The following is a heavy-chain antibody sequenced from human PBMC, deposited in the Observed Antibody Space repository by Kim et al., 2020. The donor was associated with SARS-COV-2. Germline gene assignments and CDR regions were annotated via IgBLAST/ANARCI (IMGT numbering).Heavy chain of an antibody. V-gene: IGHV4-31*03. J-gene: IGHJ2*01. CDR1: GGSISNGGYY. D-gene: IGHD3-9*01. CDR3: ARDRGPTLRFFDWKQYWYFDL. CDR2: IYYSGST. Sequence: SETLSLTCTVSGGSISNGGYYWSWIRQHPGKGLEWIGYIYYSGSTSYNPSLKSRVTISVDTSKNQFSLKLSSVTAADTAVYYCARDRGPTLRFFDWKQYWYFDLWGRGTLVTVSS.